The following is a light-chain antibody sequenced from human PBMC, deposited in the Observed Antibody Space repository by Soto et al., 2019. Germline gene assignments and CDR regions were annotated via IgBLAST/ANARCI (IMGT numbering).Light chain of an antibody. Sequence: TVLTQSPGTLSLSPGERATLSCRASQNVSNNLLVWYQQHPGEAPRLLIYGASRRATSIPDRFSGSGSGTNFSLPIRRLEADGFAVYYCQKYGNFWTFGQGTKVEIK. V-gene: IGKV3-20*01. CDR2: GAS. J-gene: IGKJ1*01. CDR3: QKYGNFWT. CDR1: QNVSNNL.